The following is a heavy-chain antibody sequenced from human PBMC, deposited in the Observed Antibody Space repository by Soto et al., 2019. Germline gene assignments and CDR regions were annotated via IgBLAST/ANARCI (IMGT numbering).Heavy chain of an antibody. J-gene: IGHJ4*02. D-gene: IGHD6-19*01. Sequence: SVTLSLTCDVSGVSITSTNWWSWVRQPPGRGLEWIGEIFHLGNTNYNPSLKSRVTLSIDKSKNQFSLKVSSVTAADTAVYYCAKVSVAGTYRFDSWGRGTLVTVSS. V-gene: IGHV4-4*02. CDR2: IFHLGNT. CDR3: AKVSVAGTYRFDS. CDR1: GVSITSTNW.